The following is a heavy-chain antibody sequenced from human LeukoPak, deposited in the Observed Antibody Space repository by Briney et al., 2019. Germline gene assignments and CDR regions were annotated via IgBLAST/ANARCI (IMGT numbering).Heavy chain of an antibody. D-gene: IGHD2-15*01. J-gene: IGHJ6*02. CDR3: ARHVHCRAGTCYRYGMDV. Sequence: SETLSLTCTVSGGSISSGDYYWSWIRQPPGKGLEWIGYIYYSGSTNYNPSLNSRVTISVDTSKNQFSLKLSSVTAADTAVYYCARHVHCRAGTCYRYGMDVWGQGTTVTVSS. CDR1: GGSISSGDYY. V-gene: IGHV4-30-4*01. CDR2: IYYSGST.